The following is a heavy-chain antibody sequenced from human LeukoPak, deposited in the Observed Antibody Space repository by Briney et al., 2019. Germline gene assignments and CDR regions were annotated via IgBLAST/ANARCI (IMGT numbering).Heavy chain of an antibody. D-gene: IGHD5-24*01. Sequence: GGSLRLSCAASGFTFSSYEMNWVRQAPGKGLEWVSYISSSGSTIYYADSVKGRFTISRDNAKNSLYLQMNSLRAEDTAVYYCAREEMATKTIDYWGQGTLVTVS. CDR2: ISSSGSTI. J-gene: IGHJ4*02. CDR1: GFTFSSYE. CDR3: AREEMATKTIDY. V-gene: IGHV3-48*03.